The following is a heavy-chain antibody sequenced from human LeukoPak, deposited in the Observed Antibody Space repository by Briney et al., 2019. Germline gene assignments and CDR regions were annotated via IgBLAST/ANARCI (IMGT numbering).Heavy chain of an antibody. CDR3: AREGIVRTYDQ. CDR1: GGSFSSYY. J-gene: IGHJ4*02. CDR2: IYYSGIT. Sequence: PSETLSLTCAVYGGSFSSYYWYWFRQPPGKELEWIACIYYSGITHYNPSLKSRVTISLDTSKSQFSLRLSSVTAADTAVYYCAREGIVRTYDQWGQGTLVTVSS. V-gene: IGHV4-59*12. D-gene: IGHD2/OR15-2a*01.